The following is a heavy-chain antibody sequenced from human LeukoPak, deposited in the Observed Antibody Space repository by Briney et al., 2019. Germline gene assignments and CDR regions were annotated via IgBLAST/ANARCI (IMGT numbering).Heavy chain of an antibody. Sequence: SETLSLTCAVYGGSFSGYYWSWIRQPPGKGLEWIGEINHSGSTNYNPSPKSRVTISVDTSKNQFSLKLSSVTAADTAVYYCARHCGGDCYSLGHWFDPWGQGTLVTVSS. V-gene: IGHV4-34*01. CDR2: INHSGST. CDR3: ARHCGGDCYSLGHWFDP. D-gene: IGHD2-21*02. CDR1: GGSFSGYY. J-gene: IGHJ5*02.